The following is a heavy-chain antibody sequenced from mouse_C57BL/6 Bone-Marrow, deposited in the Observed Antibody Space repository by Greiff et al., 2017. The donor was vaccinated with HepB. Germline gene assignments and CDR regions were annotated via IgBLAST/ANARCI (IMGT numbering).Heavy chain of an antibody. D-gene: IGHD2-4*01. CDR3: TRSPTMITTYFDY. CDR2: ISSGGDYI. CDR1: GFTFSSYA. J-gene: IGHJ2*01. V-gene: IGHV5-9-1*02. Sequence: EVQGVESGEGLVKPGGSLKLSCAASGFTFSSYAMSWVRQTPEKRLEWVAYISSGGDYIYYADTVKGRFTISRDNARNTLYLQMSSLKSDDTAMYYCTRSPTMITTYFDYWGQGTTLTVSS.